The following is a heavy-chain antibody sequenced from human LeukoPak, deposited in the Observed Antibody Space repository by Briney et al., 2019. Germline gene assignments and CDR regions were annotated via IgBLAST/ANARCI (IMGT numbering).Heavy chain of an antibody. V-gene: IGHV3-23*01. J-gene: IGHJ6*02. CDR1: GFTFSSYA. CDR3: AKAPSDYGDYYLLGFGMDV. CDR2: ISGSGGST. D-gene: IGHD4-17*01. Sequence: GGSLRLSCAASGFTFSSYAMSWVRQAPGKGLEWVSAISGSGGSTYYADSVKGRFTISRDNSKNTLYLQMNSLRVEDTAVYYCAKAPSDYGDYYLLGFGMDVWGQGTTVTVSS.